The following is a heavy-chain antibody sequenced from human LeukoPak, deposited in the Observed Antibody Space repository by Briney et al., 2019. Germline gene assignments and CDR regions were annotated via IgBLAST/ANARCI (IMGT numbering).Heavy chain of an antibody. D-gene: IGHD2-2*01. V-gene: IGHV3-49*04. CDR1: GSTFGDHP. CDR2: IRSKAYGGTT. Sequence: GGSLRLSCTPSGSTFGDHPMSWVRQAAGKGLEWVGFIRSKAYGGTTEYAASVKGRFTISRDDSKSIVYLQMNSLKTEDTAVYYCSRGEYQLRNWGQGTLVTVSS. J-gene: IGHJ4*02. CDR3: SRGEYQLRN.